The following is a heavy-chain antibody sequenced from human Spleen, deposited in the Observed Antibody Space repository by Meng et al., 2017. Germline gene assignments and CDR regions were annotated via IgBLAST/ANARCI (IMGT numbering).Heavy chain of an antibody. D-gene: IGHD5-12*01. CDR2: ISSSSSYI. Sequence: GESLKISCAASGFTFSSYEMNWVRQAPGKGLEWVSSISSSSSYIYYADSVKGRFTISRDNAKNSLYLQMNSLRAEDTAVYYCARGVHSDYNFLLYYGMDVWGQGTTVTVSS. CDR1: GFTFSSYE. V-gene: IGHV3-21*01. CDR3: ARGVHSDYNFLLYYGMDV. J-gene: IGHJ6*02.